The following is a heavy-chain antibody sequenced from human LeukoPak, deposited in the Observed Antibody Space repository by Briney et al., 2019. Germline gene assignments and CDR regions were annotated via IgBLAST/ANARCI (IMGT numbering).Heavy chain of an antibody. D-gene: IGHD6-19*01. J-gene: IGHJ4*02. V-gene: IGHV1-18*01. Sequence: ASVKVSCKASGYTFTSYVISWVRQAPGQGLEWMGWISAYNGNTNYAQKLQGRVTMTTDTSTSTAYMELRRLRSDDTAVYYCARDRGGYSSGWYVGNDYWGQGTLVTVSS. CDR1: GYTFTSYV. CDR2: ISAYNGNT. CDR3: ARDRGGYSSGWYVGNDY.